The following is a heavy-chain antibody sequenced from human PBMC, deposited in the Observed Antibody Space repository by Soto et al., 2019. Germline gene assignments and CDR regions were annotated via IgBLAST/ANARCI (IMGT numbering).Heavy chain of an antibody. D-gene: IGHD5-12*01. J-gene: IGHJ6*02. Sequence: LSLTCTVSGGSISSSSFYWGWIRQPPGRGLEWIASIYYTGSTYYNPSLKSRVTISVDTSENQFSLKLTSVTAADTVVYYCGSPKARSRSGYDLWGQGTTVTVSS. CDR1: GGSISSSSFY. CDR2: IYYTGST. V-gene: IGHV4-39*01. CDR3: GSPKARSRSGYDL.